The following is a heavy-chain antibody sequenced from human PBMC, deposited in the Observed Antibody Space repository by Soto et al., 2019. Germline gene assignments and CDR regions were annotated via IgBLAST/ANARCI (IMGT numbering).Heavy chain of an antibody. CDR3: ARDRIREQWLAPGGLDY. Sequence: GGSLRLSCAASGFTFSSYAMHWVRQAPGKGLEWVAVISYDGSNKYYADSVKGRFTISRDNSKNTLYLQMNSLRAEDTAVYYCARDRIREQWLAPGGLDYWGQGTLVTVSS. V-gene: IGHV3-30-3*01. CDR2: ISYDGSNK. D-gene: IGHD6-19*01. CDR1: GFTFSSYA. J-gene: IGHJ4*02.